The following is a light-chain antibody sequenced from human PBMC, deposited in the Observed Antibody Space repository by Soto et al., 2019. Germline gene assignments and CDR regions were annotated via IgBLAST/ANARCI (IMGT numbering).Light chain of an antibody. CDR1: QSISSY. Sequence: DIQMTQSPSSLSASVGDRVTITCRASQSISSYLSWYQQKPGKAPRLLIYAASSLQSGVPSRFSGRGSGTDFTLSISSLQPEDFATYYCQQSYSTLMYTFGQGTKLEIK. CDR3: QQSYSTLMYT. J-gene: IGKJ2*01. CDR2: AAS. V-gene: IGKV1-39*01.